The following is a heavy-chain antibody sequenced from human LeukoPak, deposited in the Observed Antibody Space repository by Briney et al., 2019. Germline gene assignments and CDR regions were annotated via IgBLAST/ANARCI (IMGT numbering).Heavy chain of an antibody. V-gene: IGHV3-23*01. D-gene: IGHD6-6*01. CDR1: GFTFSSYA. CDR2: ISGSGGST. Sequence: GSLRLSCAASGFTFSSYAMSWVRQAPGKGLEWVSAISGSGGSTYYADSVKGRFTISRDNSKNTLYLQMNSLRAEDTAVYYCAKRGSIAARRSRDNWFDPWGQGTLVTVSS. CDR3: AKRGSIAARRSRDNWFDP. J-gene: IGHJ5*02.